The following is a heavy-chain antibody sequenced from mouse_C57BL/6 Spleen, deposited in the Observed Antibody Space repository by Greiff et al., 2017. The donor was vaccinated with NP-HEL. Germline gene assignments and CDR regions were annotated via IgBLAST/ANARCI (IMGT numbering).Heavy chain of an antibody. D-gene: IGHD3-3*01. J-gene: IGHJ3*01. CDR1: CYPFPRYD. CDR2: IYPRDGST. CDR3: AKSGDGFAY. Sequence: QVQLQQSGPELVKPGASVKLSCKASCYPFPRYDIPWVKPRPGQGLAWIGWIYPRDGSTKYNEKFKGMATLTVDTSSSTAYMELHSLTSEDSAVYFCAKSGDGFAYWGQGTLVTVSA. V-gene: IGHV1-85*01.